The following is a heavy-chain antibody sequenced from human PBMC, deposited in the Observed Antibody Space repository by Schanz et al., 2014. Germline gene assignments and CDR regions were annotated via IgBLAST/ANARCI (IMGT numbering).Heavy chain of an antibody. CDR1: GFIFSNYG. J-gene: IGHJ5*02. V-gene: IGHV3-33*01. CDR3: ARDLEGYDGGGGGFDP. CDR2: IWNNGVTK. Sequence: VQLVESGGGVVQPGGSLRLSCAASGFIFSNYGIHWFRQPAGKGLEWVAVIWNNGVTKYYADSVRGRFTISRDRFQNTLYLRMSSLRAEDTAVFYCARDLEGYDGGGGGFDPWGQGTLVTVSS. D-gene: IGHD2-21*01.